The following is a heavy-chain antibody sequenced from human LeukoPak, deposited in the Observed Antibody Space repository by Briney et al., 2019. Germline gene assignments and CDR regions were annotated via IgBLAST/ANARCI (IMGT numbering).Heavy chain of an antibody. V-gene: IGHV3-74*03. CDR3: TRETVVNQRALDH. J-gene: IGHJ4*02. CDR1: GFTVSTYW. Sequence: PGGSLRLSCAASGFTVSTYWMHWVRQAPGKGLVWVSRINSDGSSTTYADSVKGRFTISRDNANNTLYLQMNSLRAEDTAVYYCTRETVVNQRALDHWGQGTLVTVSS. CDR2: INSDGSST. D-gene: IGHD4-23*01.